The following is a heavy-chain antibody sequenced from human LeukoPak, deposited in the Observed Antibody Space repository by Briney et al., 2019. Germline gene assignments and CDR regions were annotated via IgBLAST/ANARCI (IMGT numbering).Heavy chain of an antibody. D-gene: IGHD3-3*01. CDR1: GGPFSGYS. J-gene: IGHJ4*02. Sequence: SETLSLTCAVFGGPFSGYSWSGIRQPPGKGLEWIGEINHSGSTDYNPSLKSRVTISGDTSKNQFSLKLNSVTAADTAVYYCARLTHSVFWLVDYPVFDYWGQGTLVTVSS. CDR2: INHSGST. V-gene: IGHV4-34*01. CDR3: ARLTHSVFWLVDYPVFDY.